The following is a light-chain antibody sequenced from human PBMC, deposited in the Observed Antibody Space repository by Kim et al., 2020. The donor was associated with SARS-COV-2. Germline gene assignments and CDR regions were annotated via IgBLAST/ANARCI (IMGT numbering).Light chain of an antibody. V-gene: IGKV3-15*01. CDR3: QQYDSWPPYT. CDR1: QSIGFN. CDR2: GAS. Sequence: PGESATLSCRASQSIGFNVAWYQQKPGQAPRLLIRGASTRATGFPARFSGSGSGTEFTLTISSLQSEDFAIYYCQQYDSWPPYTFGQGTKLEIK. J-gene: IGKJ2*01.